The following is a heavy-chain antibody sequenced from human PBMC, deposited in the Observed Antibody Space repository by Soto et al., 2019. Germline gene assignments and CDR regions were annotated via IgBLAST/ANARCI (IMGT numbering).Heavy chain of an antibody. D-gene: IGHD6-19*01. CDR1: GFTFSSYA. CDR3: ARSAAAALYSSGWYEGDYYYGMDV. CDR2: ISYDGSNK. V-gene: IGHV3-30-3*01. Sequence: PGGSLRLSCAASGFTFSSYAMHWVRQAPGKGLEWVAVISYDGSNKYYADSVKGRFTISRDNSKNTLYLQMNSLRAEDTAVYYCARSAAAALYSSGWYEGDYYYGMDVWGQGTTVTVSS. J-gene: IGHJ6*02.